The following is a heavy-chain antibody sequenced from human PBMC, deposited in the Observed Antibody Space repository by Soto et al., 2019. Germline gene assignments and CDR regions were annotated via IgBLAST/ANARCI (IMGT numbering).Heavy chain of an antibody. CDR1: GYTFTGHY. D-gene: IGHD1-26*01. V-gene: IGHV1-2*02. CDR2: IGPESGAT. J-gene: IGHJ4*02. CDR3: GRGRSGQIVVFY. Sequence: ASVKVSCKASGYTFTGHYIHWVRQAPEQGPEWMGEIGPESGATRYAQKFQGRVTMTRDTSITTVYMELKNLSPDDTAVYYCGRGRSGQIVVFYWGQGTTVTVYS.